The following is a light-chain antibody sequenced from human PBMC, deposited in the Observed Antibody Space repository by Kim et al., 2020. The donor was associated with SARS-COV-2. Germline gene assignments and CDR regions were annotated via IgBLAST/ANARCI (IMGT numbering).Light chain of an antibody. CDR3: QAWATSTVV. J-gene: IGLJ2*01. Sequence: SYELTQPPSVSVSPGQTASITCPGDKLGDKYACWYQQKPGQSPVLVIYQDTKRPSGIPERFSGPNSGNTATLPISGTQAMDEADYYCQAWATSTVVFGGG. CDR2: QDT. V-gene: IGLV3-1*01. CDR1: KLGDKY.